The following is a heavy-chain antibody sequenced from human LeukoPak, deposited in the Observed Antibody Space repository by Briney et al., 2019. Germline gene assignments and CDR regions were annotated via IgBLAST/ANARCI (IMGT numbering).Heavy chain of an antibody. CDR1: GFTVSSNY. CDR2: IYSGGST. CDR3: ARDNGYDSSGYYYFDY. J-gene: IGHJ4*02. Sequence: PGGSLRLSCAASGFTVSSNYMSWVRQAPGKGLEWVSVIYSGGSTYYADSVKGRFTISRDNSKNTLYLQMNSLRAEDTAVYYCARDNGYDSSGYYYFDYWGQGTLVTVSS. D-gene: IGHD3-22*01. V-gene: IGHV3-53*01.